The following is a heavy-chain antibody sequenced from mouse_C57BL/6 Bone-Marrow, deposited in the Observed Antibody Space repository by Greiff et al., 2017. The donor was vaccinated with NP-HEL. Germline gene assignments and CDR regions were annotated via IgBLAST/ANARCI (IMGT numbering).Heavy chain of an antibody. J-gene: IGHJ2*01. D-gene: IGHD2-3*01. CDR1: GYAFSSSW. CDR3: ARKGMVTPYYFDY. Sequence: QVQLKESGPELVKPGASVKISCKASGYAFSSSWMNWVKQRPGKGLEWIGRIYPGDGDTNYNGKFKGKATLTADKSSSTAYMQLSSLTSEDSAVYFCARKGMVTPYYFDYWGQGTTLTVSS. V-gene: IGHV1-82*01. CDR2: IYPGDGDT.